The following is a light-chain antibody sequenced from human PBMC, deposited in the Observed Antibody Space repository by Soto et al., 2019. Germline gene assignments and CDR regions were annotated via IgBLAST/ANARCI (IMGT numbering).Light chain of an antibody. Sequence: DIQITQATASLAAYAGVSKTITNRVSQNISSNLNGYQQKPGKAPNLLIYAASSLQSGVPSRFSGSGSGTDFTLTISSLQPEDVATYYCQQSYSTTPWTFGQGTKVDIK. CDR1: QNISSN. CDR2: AAS. CDR3: QQSYSTTPWT. V-gene: IGKV1-39*01. J-gene: IGKJ1*01.